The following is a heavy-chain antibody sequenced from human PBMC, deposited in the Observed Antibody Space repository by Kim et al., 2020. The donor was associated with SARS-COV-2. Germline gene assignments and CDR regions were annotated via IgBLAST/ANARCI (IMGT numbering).Heavy chain of an antibody. Sequence: ASVKVSCKASGYTFTGHLIHWVRQAPGQGLEWMGWISPSVGDTHYAQMFQGRVTMTRDTSISTAYMELNRLRSDDTAVYYCGRGAGSYQLDYWGQGTQVT. CDR2: ISPSVGDT. CDR3: GRGAGSYQLDY. D-gene: IGHD3-10*01. V-gene: IGHV1-2*02. J-gene: IGHJ4*02. CDR1: GYTFTGHL.